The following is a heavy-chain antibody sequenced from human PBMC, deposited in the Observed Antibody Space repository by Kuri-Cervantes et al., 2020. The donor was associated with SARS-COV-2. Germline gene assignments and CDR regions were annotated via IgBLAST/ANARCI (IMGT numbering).Heavy chain of an antibody. CDR2: IYYSGST. Sequence: GSLRLSCTVSGGSISSSSYYWGWIRQPPGKGLEWIGSIYYSGSTYYNPSLKSRVTISVDTSKNQFSLKLSSVTAADTAVYYCARGYGDLYYYYYYGMDVWGQGTTVTVSS. V-gene: IGHV4-39*01. J-gene: IGHJ6*02. D-gene: IGHD4-17*01. CDR3: ARGYGDLYYYYYYGMDV. CDR1: GGSISSSSYY.